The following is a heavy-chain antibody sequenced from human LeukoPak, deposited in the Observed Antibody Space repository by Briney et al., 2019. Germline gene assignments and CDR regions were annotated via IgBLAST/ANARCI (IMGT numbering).Heavy chain of an antibody. CDR3: AREYCSRASCYGVDY. V-gene: IGHV1-18*01. D-gene: IGHD2-2*01. Sequence: ASVKVSCKGSGYTFTTFGISWVRQAPGQGLEWMGWISAYNGNTNYAQKLQGRVTMTTDTSTSRAYMELRSLRSDDTAVYYCAREYCSRASCYGVDYWGQGTLVTVSS. J-gene: IGHJ4*02. CDR1: GYTFTTFG. CDR2: ISAYNGNT.